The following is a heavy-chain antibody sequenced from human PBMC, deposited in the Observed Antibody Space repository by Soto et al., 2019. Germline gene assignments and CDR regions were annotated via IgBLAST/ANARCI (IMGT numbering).Heavy chain of an antibody. CDR2: ISAYNGNT. D-gene: IGHD3-22*01. J-gene: IGHJ5*02. Sequence: QVQLVQSGAEVKKPGASVKVSCKASGYTFTSYGISWVRQAPGQGLEWMGWISAYNGNTNYAQKLQGRVTMTTDTSTSTADMELRSLRSDDTAVYYCAREGRGYYYDRSGSDPWGQGTLVTVSS. V-gene: IGHV1-18*01. CDR3: AREGRGYYYDRSGSDP. CDR1: GYTFTSYG.